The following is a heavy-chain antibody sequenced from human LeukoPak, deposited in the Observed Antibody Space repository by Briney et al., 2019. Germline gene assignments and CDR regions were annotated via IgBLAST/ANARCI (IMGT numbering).Heavy chain of an antibody. J-gene: IGHJ3*02. D-gene: IGHD4-17*01. Sequence: GRSLRLSCAASGFAFSSYGMHWGRQAPGKGLEWVAVIWYDGSNKYYADSVKGRFTVSRDNSKNTVYLQMNSLRAEDTAVYYCARDPGDYVGNDAFDIWGQGTMVTVSS. V-gene: IGHV3-33*01. CDR1: GFAFSSYG. CDR3: ARDPGDYVGNDAFDI. CDR2: IWYDGSNK.